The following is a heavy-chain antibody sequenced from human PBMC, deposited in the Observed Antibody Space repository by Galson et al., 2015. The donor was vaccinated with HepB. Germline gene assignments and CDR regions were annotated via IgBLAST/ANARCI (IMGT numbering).Heavy chain of an antibody. V-gene: IGHV1-3*01. CDR1: GYTFTSYA. J-gene: IGHJ5*02. D-gene: IGHD3-3*01. Sequence: SVKVSCKASGYTFTSYAMHWVRQAPGQRLEWMGWINAGNGNTKYSQKFQGRVTITRDTSASTAYMELSSLRSEDTAVYYCARGGTDLNAPVSEITIPTNWFDPWGQGTLVTVSS. CDR2: INAGNGNT. CDR3: ARGGTDLNAPVSEITIPTNWFDP.